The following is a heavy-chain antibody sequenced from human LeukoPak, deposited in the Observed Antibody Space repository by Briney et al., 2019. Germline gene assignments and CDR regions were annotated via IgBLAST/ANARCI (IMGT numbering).Heavy chain of an antibody. CDR2: ISGSGGST. J-gene: IGHJ3*02. CDR3: ARVTLQLEYCSSSSCPDAFDM. D-gene: IGHD2-2*01. V-gene: IGHV3-23*01. CDR1: GFTFSSYG. Sequence: GGTLRLSCAASGFTFSSYGMSWVRQAPGKGLEWVSAISGSGGSTYYADSVKGRFTISRDNSKNTLSLQMNSLRAEDTAVYYCARVTLQLEYCSSSSCPDAFDMWGQGTMVTVSS.